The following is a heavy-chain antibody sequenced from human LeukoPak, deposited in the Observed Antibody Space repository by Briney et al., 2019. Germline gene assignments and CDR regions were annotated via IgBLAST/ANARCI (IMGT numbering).Heavy chain of an antibody. V-gene: IGHV4-31*03. CDR3: ARVGYYDSSGYYYPIDY. CDR2: IYYSGTT. Sequence: SETLSLTCTVSVGSISSGGYYWSWVRQHPGTGLEWIGYIYYSGTTYYNPSLKSRVTISVDTSKNQFSLKLSSVTAADTAVYYCARVGYYDSSGYYYPIDYWGQGTLVTVSS. CDR1: VGSISSGGYY. J-gene: IGHJ4*02. D-gene: IGHD3-22*01.